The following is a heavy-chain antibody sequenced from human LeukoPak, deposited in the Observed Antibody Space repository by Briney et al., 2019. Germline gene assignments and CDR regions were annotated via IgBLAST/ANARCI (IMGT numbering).Heavy chain of an antibody. Sequence: SSGTLSLTCAVSGASISSNNWWSWVRQPPGKGLEWIGEIFFTGTTTYNPSLKSRVSMSLDKPKNQFSLNLTSVTAADTAIYYCARVYCSSNSCYLDYWSQGTLVTVSS. V-gene: IGHV4-4*02. CDR2: IFFTGTT. D-gene: IGHD2-2*01. CDR3: ARVYCSSNSCYLDY. J-gene: IGHJ4*02. CDR1: GASISSNNW.